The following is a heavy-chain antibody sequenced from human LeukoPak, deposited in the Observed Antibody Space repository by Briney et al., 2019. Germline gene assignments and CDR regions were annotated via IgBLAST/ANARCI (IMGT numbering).Heavy chain of an antibody. V-gene: IGHV1-69*13. J-gene: IGHJ4*02. CDR1: GGTFGSFGSHS. CDR3: ARDGGYYESQYEI. Sequence: SVKVSCKASGGTFGSFGSHSIMWVRQAPGQGLEWMGGIIPVFDTPIYAEKFQGRVTITADEATSTAYMELSTLISEDTAVYYRARDGGYYESQYEIWGQGSLVSVSS. D-gene: IGHD3-16*01. CDR2: IIPVFDTP.